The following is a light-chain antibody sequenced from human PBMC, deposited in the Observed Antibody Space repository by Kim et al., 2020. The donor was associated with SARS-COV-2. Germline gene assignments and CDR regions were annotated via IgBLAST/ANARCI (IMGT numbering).Light chain of an antibody. CDR3: CSYARSGTLV. CDR1: SSDVGSYNL. CDR2: EGS. J-gene: IGLJ3*02. Sequence: QSALTQPASVSGSPGQSITISCTGTSSDVGSYNLVSWYQQHPGKVPKLIVYEGSKRPSGVSDRLSGSKSGNTASLTISGLQAEDEADYYCCSYARSGTLVFGGGTQLTVL. V-gene: IGLV2-23*01.